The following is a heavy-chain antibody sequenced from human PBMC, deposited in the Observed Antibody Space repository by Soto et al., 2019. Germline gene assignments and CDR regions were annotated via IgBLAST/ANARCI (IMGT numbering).Heavy chain of an antibody. V-gene: IGHV4-39*01. Sequence: PSETLSLTCTVSGGSISSSSYYWGWIRQPPGKGLEWIGSIYYSGSTYYNPSLKSRVTISVDTSKNQFSLKLSSVTAADTAVYYCARKVGGYYDILTGYYKNYYFDYWGQGTLVTVSS. D-gene: IGHD3-9*01. J-gene: IGHJ4*02. CDR1: GGSISSSSYY. CDR3: ARKVGGYYDILTGYYKNYYFDY. CDR2: IYYSGST.